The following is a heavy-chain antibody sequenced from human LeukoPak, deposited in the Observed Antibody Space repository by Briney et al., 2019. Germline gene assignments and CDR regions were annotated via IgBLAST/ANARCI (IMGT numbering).Heavy chain of an antibody. CDR1: GFTFSSYA. Sequence: GGSLRLSCAASGFTFSSYAMSWVRQAPGKGLEWVAAISGSGGSTYYADSVKGRFTISRDNSKNTLYLQMDSLRAEDRAVYYCARLRGAYCSGGRCYSDYWGQGTLVTVSS. J-gene: IGHJ4*02. D-gene: IGHD2-15*01. CDR3: ARLRGAYCSGGRCYSDY. V-gene: IGHV3-23*01. CDR2: ISGSGGST.